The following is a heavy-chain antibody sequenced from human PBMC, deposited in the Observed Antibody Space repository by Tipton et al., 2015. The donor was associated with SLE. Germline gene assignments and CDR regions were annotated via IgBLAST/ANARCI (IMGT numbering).Heavy chain of an antibody. CDR1: GGSISSGGYY. CDR2: IYHSGST. Sequence: TLSLTCTVSGGSISSGGYYWSWIRQPPGKGLEWIGYIYHSGSTYYNPSLKSRVTISVDRSKNQFSLKLSSVTAADTAVYYCARDHWDSSGWYVYFDYWGHVTLVTVSS. V-gene: IGHV4-30-2*01. D-gene: IGHD6-19*01. CDR3: ARDHWDSSGWYVYFDY. J-gene: IGHJ4*01.